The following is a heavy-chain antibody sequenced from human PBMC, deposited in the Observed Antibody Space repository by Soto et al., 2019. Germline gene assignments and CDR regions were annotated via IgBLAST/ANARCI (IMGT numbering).Heavy chain of an antibody. D-gene: IGHD2-2*01. J-gene: IGHJ6*02. Sequence: GGSLRLSCAASGFTFSSYSMNWVRQAPGKGLEWVSSISSSSSYIYYADPVKGRFTISRDNAKNSLYLQMNSLRAEDTAVYYCARVVPAAYFYGMDVWGQGTTVTVSS. CDR2: ISSSSSYI. CDR3: ARVVPAAYFYGMDV. V-gene: IGHV3-21*01. CDR1: GFTFSSYS.